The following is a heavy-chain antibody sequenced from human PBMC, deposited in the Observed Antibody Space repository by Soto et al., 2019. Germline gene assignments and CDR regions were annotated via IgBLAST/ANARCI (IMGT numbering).Heavy chain of an antibody. D-gene: IGHD1-26*01. CDR2: IYYSGST. CDR3: ARRWSYDYYYYGMDV. J-gene: IGHJ6*02. Sequence: PSATLSLTCTVSGGSISSYYWSWIRQPPGKGLEWIGYIYYSGSTNYNPSLKSRVTISVDKSKNQFSLKLSSVTAADTAVYYCARRWSYDYYYYGMDVWGQGTTVTVSS. CDR1: GGSISSYY. V-gene: IGHV4-59*12.